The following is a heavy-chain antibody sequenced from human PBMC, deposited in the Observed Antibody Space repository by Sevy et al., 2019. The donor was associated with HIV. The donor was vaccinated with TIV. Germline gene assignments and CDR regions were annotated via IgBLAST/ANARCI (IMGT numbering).Heavy chain of an antibody. J-gene: IGHJ1*01. V-gene: IGHV3-21*01. CDR3: VATQAGFWSGYYYDFQH. CDR1: GFTFSSYS. D-gene: IGHD3-3*01. CDR2: ISSSSSYI. Sequence: GGSLRLSCAASGFTFSSYSMNWVGQAPGKGLEWVSSISSSSSYIYYADSVKGRFTISRDNAKNSLYLQMNSLRAEDTAVYYCVATQAGFWSGYYYDFQHWGQGTLVTVSS.